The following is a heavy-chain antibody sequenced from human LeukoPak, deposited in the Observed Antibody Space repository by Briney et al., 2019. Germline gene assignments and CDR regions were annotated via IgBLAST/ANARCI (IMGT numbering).Heavy chain of an antibody. V-gene: IGHV3-23*01. Sequence: PGGSLRLSCAASGFIFSNNAMSWVRQAPGKGLEWVSAISTSGTETYYADSVKGRFTISRDISKNTLYLQMNSLRAEDTAVYYCARDHGWAAAKNWGQGTLVTVSS. CDR2: ISTSGTET. CDR1: GFIFSNNA. CDR3: ARDHGWAAAKN. D-gene: IGHD6-13*01. J-gene: IGHJ4*02.